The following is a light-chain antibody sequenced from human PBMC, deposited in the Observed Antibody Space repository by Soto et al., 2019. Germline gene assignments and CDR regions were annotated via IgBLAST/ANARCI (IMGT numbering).Light chain of an antibody. V-gene: IGKV1-6*01. J-gene: IGKJ1*01. CDR1: QDIRTE. CDR2: ATS. CDR3: LQDYSYPRT. Sequence: AIQMTQSPSSLSAYVGDRVTITCRASQDIRTELGWYQQKPGNAPKLLIYATSILQSGVPSRFSGIGSGTDFTLTISSLQPEDFATYYCLQDYSYPRTFGQGTKVDIK.